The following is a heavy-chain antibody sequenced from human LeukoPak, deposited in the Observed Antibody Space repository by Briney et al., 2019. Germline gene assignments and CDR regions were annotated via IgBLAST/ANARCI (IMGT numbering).Heavy chain of an antibody. Sequence: PSETLSLTCTVSGGSISGSSYYWGWIRQPPGKGLEWIGTIYYSGSTYYNPSLKSRVTISEDTSKNQFSLELSSVTVADTAVYYCTFNLGSGSYAFDIWGQGTLVTVSS. CDR3: TFNLGSGSYAFDI. J-gene: IGHJ3*02. D-gene: IGHD3-10*01. CDR1: GGSISGSSYY. CDR2: IYYSGST. V-gene: IGHV4-39*07.